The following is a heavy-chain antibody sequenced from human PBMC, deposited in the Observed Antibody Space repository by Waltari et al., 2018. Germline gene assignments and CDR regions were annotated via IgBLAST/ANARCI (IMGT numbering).Heavy chain of an antibody. CDR2: IMTDGREE. J-gene: IGHJ3*02. CDR3: VRDQWFAFDI. CDR1: GFSLRNYW. V-gene: IGHV3-7*01. D-gene: IGHD3-22*01. Sequence: EVQPVESGGDLVQFGGALRLPCAAYGFSLRNYWMIWVRQAPGKGPEWVANIMTDGREEYYVDSVRGRFTISRDNAKNSLYLQMNSLRPEDTAVYYCVRDQWFAFDIWGQGTMVTVSS.